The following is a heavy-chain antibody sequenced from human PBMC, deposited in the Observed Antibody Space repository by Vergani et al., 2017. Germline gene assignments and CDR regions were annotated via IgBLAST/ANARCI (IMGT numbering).Heavy chain of an antibody. CDR1: GYTFTDYY. V-gene: IGHV1-69-2*01. D-gene: IGHD6-13*01. J-gene: IGHJ6*02. Sequence: VQLVQSGAEVKKPGATVKISCKVSGYTFTDYYMHWVQQAPGKGLEWMGLVDPEDGETIYAEKFQGRVTITADTSTDTAYMELSSLRSEDTAVYYCATYRPSIAAAGSLGYYYYGMDVWGQGTTVTVSS. CDR2: VDPEDGET. CDR3: ATYRPSIAAAGSLGYYYYGMDV.